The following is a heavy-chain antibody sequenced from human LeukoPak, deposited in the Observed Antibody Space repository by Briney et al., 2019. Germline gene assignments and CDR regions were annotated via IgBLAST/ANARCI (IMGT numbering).Heavy chain of an antibody. V-gene: IGHV4-59*01. Sequence: SETLSLTCTVSGGSISSYYWSWIRQPPGKGLECIGYIYYSGSTNYNPSLKSRVTISVDTSKNQFSLKLSSVTAADTAVYYCASGPRSYYDFWSGYYTGSWFDRWGQGTLVTVSS. D-gene: IGHD3-3*01. CDR3: ASGPRSYYDFWSGYYTGSWFDR. J-gene: IGHJ5*02. CDR2: IYYSGST. CDR1: GGSISSYY.